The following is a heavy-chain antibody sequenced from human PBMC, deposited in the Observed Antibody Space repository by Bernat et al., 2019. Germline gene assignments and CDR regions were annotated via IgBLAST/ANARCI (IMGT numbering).Heavy chain of an antibody. J-gene: IGHJ4*02. CDR3: ARDLIAVAGNPPGY. CDR2: IWYDGSNK. V-gene: IGHV3-33*01. Sequence: QVQLVESGGGVVQPGRSLRLSCAASGFTFSSYGMHWVRQAPGKGLEWVAVIWYDGSNKYYADSVKGRFTISRDNSKNTLYLQMNSLRAEDTAVYYCARDLIAVAGNPPGYWGQGTLVTVSS. D-gene: IGHD6-19*01. CDR1: GFTFSSYG.